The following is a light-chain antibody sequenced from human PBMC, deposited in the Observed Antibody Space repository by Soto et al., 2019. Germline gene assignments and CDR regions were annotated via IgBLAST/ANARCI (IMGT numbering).Light chain of an antibody. CDR2: EAS. CDR3: QQFNSKSWT. CDR1: QGISRW. Sequence: DIQMTQSPSTLSASVGDRVTITCRASQGISRWLAWYQQKPGRAPKLLIYEASILESGVPSRFSGSGSGTEFTLTISSLQPSDFATYYCQQFNSKSWTFGQGTRVEIK. V-gene: IGKV1-5*01. J-gene: IGKJ1*01.